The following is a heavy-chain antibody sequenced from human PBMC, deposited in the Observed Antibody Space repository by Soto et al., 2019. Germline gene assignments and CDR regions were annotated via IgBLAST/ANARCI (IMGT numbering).Heavy chain of an antibody. J-gene: IGHJ4*02. CDR2: ISGSGANT. Sequence: EVQLLESAGGLVQPGGSLSLSCAASGFTFSSYAMRWVRQAPGKGLEWVSAISGSGANTYYADSVKGRFTISRDNSKNTLCLQLNSLRAEDTAVYYCAKCAGSGWYPDYWGQGNLVTVSS. D-gene: IGHD6-19*01. CDR1: GFTFSSYA. V-gene: IGHV3-23*01. CDR3: AKCAGSGWYPDY.